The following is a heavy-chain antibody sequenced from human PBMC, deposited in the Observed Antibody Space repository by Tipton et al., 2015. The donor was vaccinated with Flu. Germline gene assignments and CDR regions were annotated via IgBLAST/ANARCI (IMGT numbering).Heavy chain of an antibody. CDR2: ISYDGNNE. Sequence: CAASGFTFSRYGMYWVRQAPGKGLEWVALISYDGNNEYYTDSVKGRFTISRDNSKNTLYLQMNGLRAEDTAVYYCAKDRVGHRGFDYWGQGTLVTVSS. J-gene: IGHJ4*02. CDR3: AKDRVGHRGFDY. CDR1: GFTFSRYG. V-gene: IGHV3-30*18. D-gene: IGHD3-10*01.